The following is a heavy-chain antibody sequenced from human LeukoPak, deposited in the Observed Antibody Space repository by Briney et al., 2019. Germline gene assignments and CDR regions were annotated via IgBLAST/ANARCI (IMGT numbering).Heavy chain of an antibody. D-gene: IGHD2-2*01. Sequence: AASVKVSCKASGYTFTSYGISWVRQAPGQGLEWMGWISAYNGNTNYAQKLQGRVTMTTDTSTSTAYMELRSLRSDDTAVYYCARGPLYCSSTSCYAAYFDYWGQGTLVTVFS. J-gene: IGHJ4*02. V-gene: IGHV1-18*01. CDR1: GYTFTSYG. CDR2: ISAYNGNT. CDR3: ARGPLYCSSTSCYAAYFDY.